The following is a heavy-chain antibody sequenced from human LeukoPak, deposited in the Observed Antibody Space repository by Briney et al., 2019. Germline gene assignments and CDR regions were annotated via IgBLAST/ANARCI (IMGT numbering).Heavy chain of an antibody. CDR3: ARDPDTAMVY. V-gene: IGHV4-39*07. CDR2: IYYSGST. Sequence: SETLSLTCTVSGGSISSSSYYWGWIRQPPGKGLEWLGSIYYSGSTYYNPSLKSRVTISVDTSKNQFSLKLSSVTAADTAVYYCARDPDTAMVYWGQRTLVTASS. CDR1: GGSISSSSYY. D-gene: IGHD5-18*01. J-gene: IGHJ4*02.